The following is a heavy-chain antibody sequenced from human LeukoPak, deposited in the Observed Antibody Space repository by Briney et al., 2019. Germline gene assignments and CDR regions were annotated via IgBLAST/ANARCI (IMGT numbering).Heavy chain of an antibody. D-gene: IGHD6-19*01. J-gene: IGHJ3*02. V-gene: IGHV3-74*01. CDR1: GFTFSSYW. CDR3: ARAYSSGRPDPFDI. Sequence: GGSLRLSCAASGFTFSSYWMHWVRQAPGKGLVWVSRINSDGSSTSYADSVKGRFTISRDNAKNTLYLQMNSLRAEDTAVYHCARAYSSGRPDPFDIWGQGTMVTVSS. CDR2: INSDGSST.